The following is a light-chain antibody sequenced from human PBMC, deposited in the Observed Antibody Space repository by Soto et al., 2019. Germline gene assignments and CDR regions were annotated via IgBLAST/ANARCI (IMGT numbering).Light chain of an antibody. CDR1: QSISSY. CDR3: QQSYSTPLT. CDR2: AAS. J-gene: IGKJ4*01. Sequence: DIQMTQSPSSLSASVGARVTITCRASQSISSYVNWYQQKPGKAPKLLIYAASSLQSGVPSRFSGSGSGTDFTLTISSLQPEDFATYYCQQSYSTPLTFGGGTKVEIK. V-gene: IGKV1-39*01.